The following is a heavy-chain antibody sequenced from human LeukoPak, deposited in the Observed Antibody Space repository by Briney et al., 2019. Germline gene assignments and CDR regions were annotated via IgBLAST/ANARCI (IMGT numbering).Heavy chain of an antibody. CDR2: ISAYNGNT. CDR3: ARNRQWLAKYYFDY. J-gene: IGHJ4*02. Sequence: GASVKVSCKASGYTFTSYGISWVRQAPGQGLEWMGWISAYNGNTNYAQKLQGRVTMTTDTSASTAYMELRSLRSDDTAVYYCARNRQWLAKYYFDYWGQGTLVTVSS. V-gene: IGHV1-18*01. CDR1: GYTFTSYG. D-gene: IGHD3-22*01.